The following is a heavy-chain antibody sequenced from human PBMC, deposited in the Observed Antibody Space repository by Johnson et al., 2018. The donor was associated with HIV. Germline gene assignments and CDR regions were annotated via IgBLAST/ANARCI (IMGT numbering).Heavy chain of an antibody. Sequence: QVQLVESGGGLIQPGGSLRLSCVASRLTLSDSYMSWIRQAPGKGLEWVSYISGSGNAIYYADSVRGRFTLSRDNAKNSLYLQRNSLRAEDTAVYYCATTRWSDTDPFDIWGQGTMVTVSS. V-gene: IGHV3-11*04. D-gene: IGHD3-3*01. CDR1: RLTLSDSY. J-gene: IGHJ3*02. CDR3: ATTRWSDTDPFDI. CDR2: ISGSGNAI.